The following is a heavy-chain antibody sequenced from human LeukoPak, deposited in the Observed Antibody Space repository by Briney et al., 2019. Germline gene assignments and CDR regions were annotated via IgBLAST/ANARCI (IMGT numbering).Heavy chain of an antibody. D-gene: IGHD3-3*01. CDR3: ARGRQNYDFWSGYMRNNWFDP. CDR1: GGTFSSYA. V-gene: IGHV1-8*02. CDR2: MNPNSGNT. J-gene: IGHJ5*02. Sequence: ASVTVSCKASGGTFSSYAISWVRQAPGQGLEWMGWMNPNSGNTGYAQKFQGRVTMTRNTSISTAYMELSSLRSEDTAVYYCARGRQNYDFWSGYMRNNWFDPWGQGTLVTVSS.